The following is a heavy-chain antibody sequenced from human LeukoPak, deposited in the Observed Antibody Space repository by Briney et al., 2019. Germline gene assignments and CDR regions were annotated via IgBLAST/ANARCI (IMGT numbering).Heavy chain of an antibody. V-gene: IGHV3-23*01. D-gene: IGHD5-24*01. Sequence: GGSLRLSCAASGFTFKSYAMIWVRQAPGKGLEGVSSISTAGDRTYYTDSVKGRFAISRDNSKNTLYLQMNSLRAEDTAVYYCAKILERELQYYYYGMDVWGQGTTVTVSS. CDR3: AKILERELQYYYYGMDV. CDR2: ISTAGDRT. J-gene: IGHJ6*02. CDR1: GFTFKSYA.